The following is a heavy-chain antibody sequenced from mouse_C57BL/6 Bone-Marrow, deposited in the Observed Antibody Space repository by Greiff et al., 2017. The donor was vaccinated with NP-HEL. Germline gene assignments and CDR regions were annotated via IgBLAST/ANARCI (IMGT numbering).Heavy chain of an antibody. V-gene: IGHV1-15*01. J-gene: IGHJ2*01. D-gene: IGHD6-5*01. CDR3: TRTRYARDYFDY. Sequence: VQLQQSGAELVRPGASVTLSCKASGYTFTDYEMHWVKQTPVHGLEWIGAIDPETGGTAYNQKFKGKAILTADKSSSTAYMELRSLTSEDSAVYYCTRTRYARDYFDYWGQGTTLTVSS. CDR1: GYTFTDYE. CDR2: IDPETGGT.